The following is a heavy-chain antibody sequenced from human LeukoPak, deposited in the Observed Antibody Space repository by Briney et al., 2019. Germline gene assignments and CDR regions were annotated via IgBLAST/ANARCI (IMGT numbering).Heavy chain of an antibody. V-gene: IGHV4-39*01. Sequence: PSETLSLTCSVSGGSLNSVRFYGGWIRQPPGKGLEWIATIFYYGSSYYNPSLKSRVTISVDTSKSQFSLELSSVTAADTAIYYCARHSVTEMVFGFDNWGQGTLVTVSS. D-gene: IGHD3/OR15-3a*01. CDR1: GGSLNSVRFY. CDR3: ARHSVTEMVFGFDN. CDR2: IFYYGSS. J-gene: IGHJ4*02.